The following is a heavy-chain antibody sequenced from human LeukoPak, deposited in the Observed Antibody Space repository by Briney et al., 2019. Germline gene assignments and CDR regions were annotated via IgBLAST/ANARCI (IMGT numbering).Heavy chain of an antibody. Sequence: GGSLRLSCAASGFTFSSYGMHWVRQAPGKGLEWVAVISYDGSNKYYADSVKGRFTISRDNSKNTLYLQMNSLRAEDTAVYYCAKDLESSYYDLMDVWGQGTTVTVSS. CDR2: ISYDGSNK. D-gene: IGHD3-3*01. V-gene: IGHV3-30*18. CDR3: AKDLESSYYDLMDV. J-gene: IGHJ6*02. CDR1: GFTFSSYG.